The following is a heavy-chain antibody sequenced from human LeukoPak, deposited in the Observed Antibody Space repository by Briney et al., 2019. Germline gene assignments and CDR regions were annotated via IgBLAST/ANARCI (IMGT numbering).Heavy chain of an antibody. J-gene: IGHJ3*02. D-gene: IGHD2-15*01. CDR2: IGTAGDP. Sequence: GGSLRLSCAAPGFTFSTYDMHWVRQAAGKGLEWVASIGTAGDPYYAGSVKGRFTISRENAKNSLFVQMNSLRAGDTAVYYCARGSCSGGSCYSPRALDIWGQGTMVTVSS. V-gene: IGHV3-13*05. CDR3: ARGSCSGGSCYSPRALDI. CDR1: GFTFSTYD.